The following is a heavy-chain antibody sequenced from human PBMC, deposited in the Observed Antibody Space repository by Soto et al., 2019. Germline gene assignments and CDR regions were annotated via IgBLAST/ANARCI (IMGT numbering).Heavy chain of an antibody. CDR3: ASSKMGLISVLET. CDR1: GDSIRSYF. V-gene: IGHV4-59*01. Sequence: SETLSLTCNVSGDSIRSYFWSWIRQPPGKGLEWIGYIPYSGGPTYNPSLKSRVTISIDTSKKQFSLKMTSVAAADTAVYYCASSKMGLISVLETWGQGTLVTVSS. CDR2: IPYSGGP. J-gene: IGHJ5*02. D-gene: IGHD2-8*01.